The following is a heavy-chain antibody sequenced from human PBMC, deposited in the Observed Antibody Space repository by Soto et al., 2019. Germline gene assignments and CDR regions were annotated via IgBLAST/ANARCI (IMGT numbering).Heavy chain of an antibody. CDR1: VFTFSSYI. Sequence: LXLSCAASVFTFSSYIMNWVRQAPWKGLEWVSSISSSSSYIYYADSVKGRFTISRDNAKNSLYLQMNSLRAEDTAVYYCARDGSYCSSTSCYPRDPFDYWGQGTLVTVSS. J-gene: IGHJ4*02. V-gene: IGHV3-21*01. D-gene: IGHD2-2*01. CDR2: ISSSSSYI. CDR3: ARDGSYCSSTSCYPRDPFDY.